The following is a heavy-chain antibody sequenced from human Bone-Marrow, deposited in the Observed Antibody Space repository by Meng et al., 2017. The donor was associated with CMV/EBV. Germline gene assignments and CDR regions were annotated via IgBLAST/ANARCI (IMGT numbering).Heavy chain of an antibody. J-gene: IGHJ4*02. Sequence: QLPLEESGPELVKPSETLSLNCTVSGGSISSSSYYWGWIRQPPGKGLEWIGTIYYSGSTYYNPSLKSRVTISVDTSKNQFSLKLSSVTAADTAVYYCARSWEGQQPIDYWGQGTLVTVSS. D-gene: IGHD6-13*01. CDR1: GGSISSSSYY. CDR3: ARSWEGQQPIDY. V-gene: IGHV4-39*07. CDR2: IYYSGST.